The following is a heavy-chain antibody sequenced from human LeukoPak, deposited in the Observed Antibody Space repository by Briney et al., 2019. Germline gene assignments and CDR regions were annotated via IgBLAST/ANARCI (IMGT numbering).Heavy chain of an antibody. J-gene: IGHJ4*02. CDR3: AKVFFSGSYYAASDY. V-gene: IGHV3-30*18. Sequence: GRSLRLSCAASGFTFSTYGMHWDRQAPGRGLEWVAVISYDGSNKYYADSVKGRFTISRDNSKNTLYLQMNSLGAEDTAVYYCAKVFFSGSYYAASDYWGQGTLVTVSS. D-gene: IGHD1-26*01. CDR1: GFTFSTYG. CDR2: ISYDGSNK.